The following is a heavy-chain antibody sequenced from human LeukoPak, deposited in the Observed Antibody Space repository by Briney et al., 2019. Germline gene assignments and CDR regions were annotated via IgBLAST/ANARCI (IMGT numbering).Heavy chain of an antibody. CDR3: ARGGSSGRLNWFDP. Sequence: GGSLRLSCAASGFTFSSYSFNWVRQAPGKGLEWVSSISSSSSYIYYADSVKGRFTISRDNAKNSLYLQMNSLRAEDTAVYYCARGGSSGRLNWFDPWGQGTLVTVSS. V-gene: IGHV3-21*01. CDR2: ISSSSSYI. J-gene: IGHJ5*02. D-gene: IGHD6-19*01. CDR1: GFTFSSYS.